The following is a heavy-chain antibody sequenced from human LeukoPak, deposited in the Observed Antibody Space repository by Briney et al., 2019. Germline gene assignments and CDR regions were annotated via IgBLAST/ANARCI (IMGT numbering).Heavy chain of an antibody. D-gene: IGHD5-18*01. V-gene: IGHV3-23*01. CDR2: TSGSGGST. CDR1: RFTFSSYA. CDR3: AKETTAMGTFDY. Sequence: HPGGSLRLSCAASRFTFSSYAMSWVRQAPGKGLEWVSATSGSGGSTYYADSVKGRFTISRDNSKNTLYLQMNSLRAEDTAVYYCAKETTAMGTFDYWGQGTLVTVSS. J-gene: IGHJ4*02.